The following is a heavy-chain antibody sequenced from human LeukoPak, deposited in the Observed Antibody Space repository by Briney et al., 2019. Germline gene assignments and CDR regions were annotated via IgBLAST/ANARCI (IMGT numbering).Heavy chain of an antibody. Sequence: GGSLRLSCAASGFTFTRYAMSCVRQAPGKGLEWVSGISGSGGTTYYADSVKGRFTVSRDNAKNSLYLQMNSLRAEDTAVYYCATLAVADPFDYWGQGTLVTVSS. CDR2: ISGSGGTT. CDR3: ATLAVADPFDY. V-gene: IGHV3-23*01. J-gene: IGHJ4*02. D-gene: IGHD6-19*01. CDR1: GFTFTRYA.